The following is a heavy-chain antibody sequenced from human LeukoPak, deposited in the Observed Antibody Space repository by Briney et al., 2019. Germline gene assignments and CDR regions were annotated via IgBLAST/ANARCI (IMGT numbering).Heavy chain of an antibody. CDR1: GFTFSDYY. D-gene: IGHD3-22*01. Sequence: GGSLRLSCAASGFTFSDYYMSWIRQAPGRGLEWVSYISSSGSTIYYADSVKGRFTISRDNAKNSLYLQMNSLRAEDTAVYYCARYSTYYYDSSGLYWGQGTLVTVSS. J-gene: IGHJ4*02. V-gene: IGHV3-11*01. CDR3: ARYSTYYYDSSGLY. CDR2: ISSSGSTI.